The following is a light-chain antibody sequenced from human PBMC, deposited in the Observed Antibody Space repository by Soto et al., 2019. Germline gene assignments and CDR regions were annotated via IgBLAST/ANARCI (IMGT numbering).Light chain of an antibody. CDR1: SSDVGDYNF. Sequence: QSVLTQPASVSGSPGQSITISCTGTSSDVGDYNFVSWYQQHPGKAPKLVIYEVSNRPSGVSNRFSGSKSGNTASLTISGLQAEDEADYYCSSYTTTSTLEVFGTGTKVTVL. CDR2: EVS. CDR3: SSYTTTSTLEV. J-gene: IGLJ1*01. V-gene: IGLV2-14*01.